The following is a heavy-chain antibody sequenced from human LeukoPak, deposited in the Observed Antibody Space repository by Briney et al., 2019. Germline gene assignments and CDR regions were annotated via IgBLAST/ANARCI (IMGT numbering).Heavy chain of an antibody. CDR2: IIPIFGTA. D-gene: IGHD1-7*01. J-gene: IGHJ5*02. CDR3: ARNYEGWFDP. V-gene: IGHV1-69*05. Sequence: VASVKVSXKASGGTFSSYAISWVRQAPGQGLEWMGGIIPIFGTANYAQKFQGRVTITTDESTSTAYMELSSLRSEDTAVYYCARNYEGWFDPWGQGTLVTVSS. CDR1: GGTFSSYA.